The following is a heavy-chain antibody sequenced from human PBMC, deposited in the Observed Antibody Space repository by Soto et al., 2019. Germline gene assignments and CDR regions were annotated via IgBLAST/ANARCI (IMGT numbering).Heavy chain of an antibody. Sequence: SLKLSCAASGFTVSSNYISWVRQAPGKGLEWVSVIYSGGSTYYADSVKGRFTISGDNAKNTLYLKMDSLRGEDTAVYYCVRDSSGSYWGQGTLVTVSS. CDR2: IYSGGST. CDR1: GFTVSSNY. CDR3: VRDSSGSY. J-gene: IGHJ4*02. D-gene: IGHD6-19*01. V-gene: IGHV3-66*01.